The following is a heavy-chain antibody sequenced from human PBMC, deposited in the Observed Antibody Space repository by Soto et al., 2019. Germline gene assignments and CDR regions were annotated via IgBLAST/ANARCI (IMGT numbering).Heavy chain of an antibody. CDR2: ISWNSNNI. CDR1: GFTFDDHG. Sequence: EVQLVESGGGLVQPGRSLRLSCEASGFTFDDHGMHWVRQAPGKGLEWVSGISWNSNNIAYADSMRGRFTVFRDNAKNSMYLEMSSLRADDTALYYCAKDLAVGATTRFSAFDFWGQGTMVTVSS. D-gene: IGHD1-26*01. V-gene: IGHV3-9*01. J-gene: IGHJ3*01. CDR3: AKDLAVGATTRFSAFDF.